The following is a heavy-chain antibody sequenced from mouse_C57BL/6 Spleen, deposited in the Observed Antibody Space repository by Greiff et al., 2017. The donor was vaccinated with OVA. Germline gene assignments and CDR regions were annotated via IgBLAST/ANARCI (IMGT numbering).Heavy chain of an antibody. CDR1: GFTFSSYA. Sequence: DVKLVESGAGLVKPGGSLKLSCAASGFTFSSYAMSWVRQTPEKRLEWVAYISSGGDYIYYADTVKGRFTISRDNARNTLYLQMSSLKSEDTAMYYCTRVYDGYYYYYAMDYWGQGTSVTVSS. CDR2: ISSGGDYI. D-gene: IGHD2-3*01. J-gene: IGHJ4*01. V-gene: IGHV5-9-1*02. CDR3: TRVYDGYYYYYAMDY.